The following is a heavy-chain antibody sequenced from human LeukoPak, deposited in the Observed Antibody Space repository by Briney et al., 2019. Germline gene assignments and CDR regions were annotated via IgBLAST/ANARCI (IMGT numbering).Heavy chain of an antibody. D-gene: IGHD1-7*01. V-gene: IGHV4-34*01. CDR1: GGSFSGYY. CDR3: ARGRPWNYTFDY. Sequence: SETLSLTCAVYGGSFSGYYWSWIRQPPGKGLEWIGEINHSGSTNYNPSLKSRVTISVDTSKNQLSLKLSSVTAADMAVYYCARGRPWNYTFDYRGQGTLVTVSS. CDR2: INHSGST. J-gene: IGHJ4*02.